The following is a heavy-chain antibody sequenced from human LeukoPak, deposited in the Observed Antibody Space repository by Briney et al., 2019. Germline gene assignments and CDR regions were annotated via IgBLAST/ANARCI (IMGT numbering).Heavy chain of an antibody. Sequence: PGGSLRLSCAASGFSSSNYGMHWVRQAPGKGLEWVAVIWYDGVNKYYADSVKGRFTISRDMPKNTLYLQMNSLRAEDTAVYYCAREGIVATLDYWGQGTLVTVSS. CDR2: IWYDGVNK. CDR3: AREGIVATLDY. J-gene: IGHJ4*02. D-gene: IGHD5-12*01. CDR1: GFSSSNYG. V-gene: IGHV3-33*01.